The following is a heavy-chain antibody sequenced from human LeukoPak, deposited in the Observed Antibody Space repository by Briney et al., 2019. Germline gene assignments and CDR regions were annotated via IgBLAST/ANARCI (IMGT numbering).Heavy chain of an antibody. D-gene: IGHD1-26*01. Sequence: PGGSLRLSCAASGFTFSSYSMNWVRQAPGKGLEWVSSISSSSSYIYYADAVKGRFTISRDNSNNTLYLQMNSLRAEDTALYFCAKDRIIVIPGPYSWLDSWGQGALVTVSS. CDR3: AKDRIIVIPGPYSWLDS. J-gene: IGHJ5*01. V-gene: IGHV3-21*04. CDR2: ISSSSSYI. CDR1: GFTFSSYS.